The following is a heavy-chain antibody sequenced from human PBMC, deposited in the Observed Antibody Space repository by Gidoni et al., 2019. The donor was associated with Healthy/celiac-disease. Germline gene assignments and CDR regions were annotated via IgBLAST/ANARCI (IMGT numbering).Heavy chain of an antibody. V-gene: IGHV3-48*04. J-gene: IGHJ4*02. CDR3: ARDLRTEPDY. Sequence: EVQLVESGGGLVQPGGSLRLSCAASGFTFSSYSMNWVRQAPGKGLEWVSYISSSSSTIYYADSVKGRFTISRDNAENSLYLQMNSLRAEDTAVYYCARDLRTEPDYWGQGTLVTVSS. D-gene: IGHD2-21*02. CDR1: GFTFSSYS. CDR2: ISSSSSTI.